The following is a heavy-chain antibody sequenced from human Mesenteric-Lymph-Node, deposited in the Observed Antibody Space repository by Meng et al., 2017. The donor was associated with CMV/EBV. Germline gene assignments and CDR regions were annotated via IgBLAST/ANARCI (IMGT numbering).Heavy chain of an antibody. J-gene: IGHJ4*02. D-gene: IGHD3-3*01. CDR3: ATSNMYLRFLY. CDR1: GGSISSYY. CDR2: IYYSGST. V-gene: IGHV4-59*08. Sequence: GSLRLSCTVSGGSISSYYWSWIRQPPGKGLEWIGYIYYSGSTYYNPSLKSRVTISVDTSKKYFSLKLRSVTAADTAVYYCATSNMYLRFLYWGQGTLVTVSS.